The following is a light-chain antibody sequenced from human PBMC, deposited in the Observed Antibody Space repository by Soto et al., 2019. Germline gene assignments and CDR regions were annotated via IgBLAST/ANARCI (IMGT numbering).Light chain of an antibody. V-gene: IGKV3-20*01. J-gene: IGKJ4*01. CDR3: QHYGSSPPLT. CDR1: QSVSSTF. CDR2: GAS. Sequence: EFVLTQSPGTLSLSPGERATLSCRASQSVSSTFLAWYQQKPGQPPRLLIYGASTRGTGIPDRFSGSGSGTDLPLTISRLEPEDFAVYYCQHYGSSPPLTFGGGTKVEIK.